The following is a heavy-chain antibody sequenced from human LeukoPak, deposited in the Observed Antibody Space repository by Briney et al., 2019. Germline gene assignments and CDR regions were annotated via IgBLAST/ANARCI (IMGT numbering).Heavy chain of an antibody. CDR1: GGSVSGGSYY. D-gene: IGHD5-18*01. V-gene: IGHV4-61*01. CDR3: ARSQGGYSYGSVSYYFDY. Sequence: PSETLSLTCTVSGGSVSGGSYYWSWIRQPPGKGLEWIGYIYYSGSTNYNPSLKSRVTISVDTSKNQFSLKLSSVTAADTAVYYCARSQGGYSYGSVSYYFDYWGQGTLVTVSS. CDR2: IYYSGST. J-gene: IGHJ4*02.